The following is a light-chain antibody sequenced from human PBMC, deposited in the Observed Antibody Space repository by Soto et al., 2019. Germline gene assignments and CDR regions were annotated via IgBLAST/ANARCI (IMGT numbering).Light chain of an antibody. J-gene: IGKJ4*01. CDR1: QSISSH. CDR3: QQFSSYPLT. V-gene: IGKV3D-15*01. CDR2: GAS. Sequence: EIVMTQSPATLSVSPGERATLSCRASQSISSHLAWYQQKPGQAPRLLIYGASNRATGIPDRFSGGGSGTDFTLTISRLEPEDFAVYYCQQFSSYPLTFGGGTKVDIK.